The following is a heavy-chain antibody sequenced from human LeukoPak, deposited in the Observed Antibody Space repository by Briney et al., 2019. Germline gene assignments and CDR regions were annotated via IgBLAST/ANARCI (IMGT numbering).Heavy chain of an antibody. V-gene: IGHV1-24*01. D-gene: IGHD3-22*01. CDR3: ARDLRRDESSNYYYIGWFDL. CDR2: FDPEDGET. CDR1: GYTLTELS. J-gene: IGHJ5*01. Sequence: ASVKVSCKVSGYTLTELSMHWVRQAPGKGLEWMGGFDPEDGETIYAQKFQGRVTMTEDTSTSTAYMELRSLRSDDTAVYYCARDLRRDESSNYYYIGWFDLWGQGTLVTVSS.